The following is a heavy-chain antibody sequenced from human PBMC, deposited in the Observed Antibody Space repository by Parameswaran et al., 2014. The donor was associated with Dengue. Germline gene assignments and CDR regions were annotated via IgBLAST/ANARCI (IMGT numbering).Heavy chain of an antibody. V-gene: IGHV1-2*02. J-gene: IGHJ6*02. CDR3: ARSIIVVVPADYYGMDV. CDR2: INPNSGGT. D-gene: IGHD2-2*01. Sequence: WVRQAPGQGLEWMGWINPNSGGTNYAQKFQGRVTMTRDTSISTAYMELSRLRSDDTAVYYCARSIIVVVPADYYGMDVWGQGTTVTVS.